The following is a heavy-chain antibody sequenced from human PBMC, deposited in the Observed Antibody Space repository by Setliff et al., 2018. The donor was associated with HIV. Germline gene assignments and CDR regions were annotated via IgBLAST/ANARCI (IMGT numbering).Heavy chain of an antibody. J-gene: IGHJ4*02. CDR1: GVSISGYY. Sequence: SETLSLTCTVSGVSISGYYWSWIRQPPGKGLEWIGYIYTSGSTSYNPSLKSRVTISVDTSKNQFSLNLSSVTAADTAVYYCARQMPIPGIAITPVDYWGQGALVTVSS. D-gene: IGHD5-12*01. V-gene: IGHV4-4*08. CDR2: IYTSGST. CDR3: ARQMPIPGIAITPVDY.